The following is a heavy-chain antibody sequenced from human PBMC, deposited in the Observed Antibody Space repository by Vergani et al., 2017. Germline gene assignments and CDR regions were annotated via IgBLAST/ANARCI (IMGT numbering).Heavy chain of an antibody. V-gene: IGHV3-21*01. Sequence: EVQLVESGGGLVKPGGSLRLSCAASGFTFSSYSMNWVRQAPGKGLEWVSSISSSSSYIYYADSVKGRFTISRDNAKNSLYLQMNSLRAEDTAVYYCARVSQYDILTGYNWGQGTLVTVSS. J-gene: IGHJ4*02. D-gene: IGHD3-9*01. CDR1: GFTFSSYS. CDR3: ARVSQYDILTGYN. CDR2: ISSSSSYI.